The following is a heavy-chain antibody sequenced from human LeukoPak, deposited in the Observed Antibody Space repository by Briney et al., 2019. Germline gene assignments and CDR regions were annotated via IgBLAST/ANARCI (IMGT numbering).Heavy chain of an antibody. CDR3: ARSTRIAPPLDY. D-gene: IGHD6-6*01. CDR1: GFTFSSYA. J-gene: IGHJ4*02. V-gene: IGHV3-30*01. CDR2: ISYDGSNK. Sequence: PGGSLRLSCAASGFTFSSYAMHWVRQAPGKGLEGGAVISYDGSNKYYADSVKGRFTSSRDNSKNTLYLQMNRLRAEDTAVYYCARSTRIAPPLDYWGQGTLVTVSS.